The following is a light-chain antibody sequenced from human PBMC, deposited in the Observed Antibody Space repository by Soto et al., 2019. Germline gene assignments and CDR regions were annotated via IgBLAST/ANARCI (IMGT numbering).Light chain of an antibody. Sequence: EIVWTQSTGTLSLSPGERATLSCRSSQSVSSTSLAWYQQKPGQAPRLLIYGASSRATGIPDRFSGSGSGTDFTLTISSLQPEDFATYYCQQANSLPITFCQRRRLE. CDR1: QSVSSTS. J-gene: IGKJ5*01. CDR3: QQANSLPIT. V-gene: IGKV3-20*01. CDR2: GAS.